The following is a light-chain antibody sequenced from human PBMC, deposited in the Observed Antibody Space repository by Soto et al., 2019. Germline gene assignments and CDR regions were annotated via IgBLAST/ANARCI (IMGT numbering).Light chain of an antibody. V-gene: IGKV3-15*01. CDR2: DAS. CDR1: QSVKNH. Sequence: EVVMTQSPATLSLSPCERATLSCRASQSVKNHLSWYQQKPGQAPRLLISDASTRATGVPARFTGSGSGTEFTLTIISLQSDDSSVYFCHQYENWYTFGLGSKLEIK. CDR3: HQYENWYT. J-gene: IGKJ2*01.